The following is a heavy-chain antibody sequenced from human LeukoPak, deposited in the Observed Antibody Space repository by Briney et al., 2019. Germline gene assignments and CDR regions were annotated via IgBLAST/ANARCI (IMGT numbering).Heavy chain of an antibody. Sequence: PGGSLRLSCAASGFTFSSYAMSWVRQAPGKGLEWVSVIYSGGSTYYADSVKGRFTISRDNSKNTLYLQMNSPRAEDTAVYFCATGERMVRGDGVDYWGQGTLVTVSS. V-gene: IGHV3-66*01. CDR1: GFTFSSYA. D-gene: IGHD3-10*01. CDR2: IYSGGST. CDR3: ATGERMVRGDGVDY. J-gene: IGHJ4*02.